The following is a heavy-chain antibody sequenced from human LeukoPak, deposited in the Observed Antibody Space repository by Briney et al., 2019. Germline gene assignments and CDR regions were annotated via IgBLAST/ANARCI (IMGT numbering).Heavy chain of an antibody. D-gene: IGHD2-21*01. Sequence: GGSLRLSCAASGFTFSSYGMHWVRQAPGKGLEWVAYIRYDGGVKYHADSVKGRFTISRDNSKNTLFLQMNSLRADDTAVYYCAKKLPASTDYFDYWGQGTLVTVSS. CDR2: IRYDGGVK. V-gene: IGHV3-30*02. CDR3: AKKLPASTDYFDY. J-gene: IGHJ4*02. CDR1: GFTFSSYG.